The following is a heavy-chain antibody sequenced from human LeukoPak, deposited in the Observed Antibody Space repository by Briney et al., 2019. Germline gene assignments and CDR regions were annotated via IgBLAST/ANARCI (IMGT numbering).Heavy chain of an antibody. V-gene: IGHV4-59*12. D-gene: IGHD2-2*01. CDR2: IYYSGST. J-gene: IGHJ5*02. CDR3: GRVQRAGKAFIQFIGYCSSTSCYRRDWFDP. Sequence: SETLSLTCTVSGGSISDYYWSWIRQPPGKGLEWVGYIYYSGSTNYNPSLKSRVTILLDAYGNQFFLKLRTVTGAEQAVDYFGRVQRAGKAFIQFIGYCSSTSCYRRDWFDPWGQGTLVTVSS. CDR1: GGSISDYY.